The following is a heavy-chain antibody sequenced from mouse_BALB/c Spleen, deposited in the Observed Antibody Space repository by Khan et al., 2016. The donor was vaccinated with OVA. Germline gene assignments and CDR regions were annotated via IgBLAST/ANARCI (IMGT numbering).Heavy chain of an antibody. Sequence: QVQLQQSGAELMKPGASVKISCKASGYTFSTYWIEWVKQRPGHGLEWIGEILPRSGSTNYNEKFKGKATFTADTSSNTAYMQHSSLTSETSAVYSCARTARAYYYAMDYWGQGTSVSVSS. D-gene: IGHD3-2*01. V-gene: IGHV1-9*01. J-gene: IGHJ4*01. CDR3: ARTARAYYYAMDY. CDR1: GYTFSTYW. CDR2: ILPRSGST.